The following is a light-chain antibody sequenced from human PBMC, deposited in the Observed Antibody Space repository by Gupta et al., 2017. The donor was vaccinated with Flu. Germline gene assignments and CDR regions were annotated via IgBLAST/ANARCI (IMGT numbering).Light chain of an antibody. CDR2: QDS. CDR3: QAWDSAYV. V-gene: IGLV3-1*01. CDR1: KLGGKS. Sequence: SYELTQPPSVSVSPGETASVTCSGDKLGGKSASWYQHKPGQSPVLVIYQDSQRPSGIPERFSGSKSGNTSTLTISGTQAMDEADYYCQAWDSAYVFGTGTKVTVL. J-gene: IGLJ1*01.